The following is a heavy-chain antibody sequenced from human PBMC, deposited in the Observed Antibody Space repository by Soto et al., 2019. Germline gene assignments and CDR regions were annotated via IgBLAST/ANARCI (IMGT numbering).Heavy chain of an antibody. J-gene: IGHJ4*02. CDR1: GGSISSSSYY. D-gene: IGHD3-9*01. V-gene: IGHV4-39*01. CDR2: IYYSGST. Sequence: SETLSLTCTVSGGSISSSSYYWGWIRQPPGKGLEWIGSIYYSGSTYYNPSLKSRVTISVDTSKNQFSLKLSSVTAADTAVYYCARHVGEVLLRYFDQGWGQGTLVTVSS. CDR3: ARHVGEVLLRYFDQG.